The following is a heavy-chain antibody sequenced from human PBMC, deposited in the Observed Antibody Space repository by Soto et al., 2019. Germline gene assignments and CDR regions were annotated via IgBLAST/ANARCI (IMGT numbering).Heavy chain of an antibody. D-gene: IGHD3-16*01. V-gene: IGHV5-10-1*01. CDR3: ASHAGLTASDYYHYYGLDV. CDR1: GYTFNNYW. Sequence: GESLKISCXGSGYTFNNYWITWVRQMPGKGLEWMGRIDPSDSYTKYSPSFQGHVIISTDKSINTAYLQWSSLKASDTAMYYCASHAGLTASDYYHYYGLDVWGQGTTVTVS. J-gene: IGHJ6*02. CDR2: IDPSDSYT.